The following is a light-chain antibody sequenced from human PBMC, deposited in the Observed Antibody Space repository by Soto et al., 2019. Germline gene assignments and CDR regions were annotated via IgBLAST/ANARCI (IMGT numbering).Light chain of an antibody. CDR2: GAS. V-gene: IGKV3D-20*02. Sequence: SPGHLSISSWESTHIFCRASQSVSSSYLAWYQQKPGQAPRLLIYGASSRATGIPDRFSGSGSGTDFTLTISRLEPEDFALYYCQQRSNWPITFGQGTRLEIK. CDR1: QSVSSSY. J-gene: IGKJ5*01. CDR3: QQRSNWPIT.